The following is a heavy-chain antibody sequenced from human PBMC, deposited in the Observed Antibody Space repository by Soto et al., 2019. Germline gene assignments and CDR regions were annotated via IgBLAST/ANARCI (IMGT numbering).Heavy chain of an antibody. CDR2: VIPIFGTA. CDR1: GGTFSSYA. D-gene: IGHD6-13*01. V-gene: IGHV1-69*01. CDR3: ARVGHYSSSWYDAFDI. Sequence: QVQLVQSGAEVKKPGSSVKVSCKASGGTFSSYAISWVRQAPGQGLEWMGGVIPIFGTANYAQKFQGRVTITADEPTNTAYMELSSLRSEDTAVYYCARVGHYSSSWYDAFDIWGQGTMVTVSS. J-gene: IGHJ3*02.